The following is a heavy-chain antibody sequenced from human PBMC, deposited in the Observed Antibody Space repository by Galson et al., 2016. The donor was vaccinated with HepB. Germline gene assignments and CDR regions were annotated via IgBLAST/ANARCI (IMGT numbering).Heavy chain of an antibody. CDR2: IGTAGDP. Sequence: SLRLSCAASGFTFSSYDMHWVRQATGKGLECVSTIGTAGDPYYPGSVKGRFTISRENAKKSFYLQMNSLRAGDTAVYYCAKSYSTAYYSAWDYWGQGTLVTVSS. V-gene: IGHV3-13*05. CDR3: AKSYSTAYYSAWDY. J-gene: IGHJ4*02. CDR1: GFTFSSYD. D-gene: IGHD1-26*01.